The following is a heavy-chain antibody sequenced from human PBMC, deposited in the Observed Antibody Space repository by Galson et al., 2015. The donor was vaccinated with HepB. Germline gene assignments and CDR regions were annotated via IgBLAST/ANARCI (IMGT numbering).Heavy chain of an antibody. CDR1: GFTFSSYG. V-gene: IGHV3-30*18. Sequence: SLRLSCAASGFTFSSYGMHWVRQAPGKGLEWVAVISYDGSNKYYADSVKGRFTISRDNSKNTLYLQMNSLRAEDTAVYYCAKDMSIAVAGTFDYWGQGTLVTVSS. D-gene: IGHD6-19*01. CDR2: ISYDGSNK. J-gene: IGHJ4*02. CDR3: AKDMSIAVAGTFDY.